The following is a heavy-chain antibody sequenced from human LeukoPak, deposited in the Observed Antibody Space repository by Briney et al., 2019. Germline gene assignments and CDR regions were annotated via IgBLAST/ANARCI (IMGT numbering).Heavy chain of an antibody. J-gene: IGHJ5*02. CDR3: ARDRGNDYSNYFNWFDP. D-gene: IGHD4-11*01. CDR2: ISGSGGST. CDR1: GFTFSSYA. V-gene: IGHV3-23*01. Sequence: GGSLRLSCAASGFTFSSYAMSWVRQAPGKGLEWVSAISGSGGSTYYADSVKGRFTISRDNSKNTLYLQMNSLRAEDTAVYYCARDRGNDYSNYFNWFDPWGQGTLVTVSS.